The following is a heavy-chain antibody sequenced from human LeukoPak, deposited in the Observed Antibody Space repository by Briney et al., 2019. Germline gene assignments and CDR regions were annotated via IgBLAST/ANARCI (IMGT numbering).Heavy chain of an antibody. V-gene: IGHV1-46*01. CDR3: ARGGSSRDVYYYMDV. Sequence: ASVKVSCKASGYTFTSHMHWVRQAPGQGLEWMGIINPSGGSTSYAQKFQGRVTMTRNTSTSTVYMELSSLRSEDTAVYYCARGGSSRDVYYYMDVWGKGTTVTVSS. D-gene: IGHD6-13*01. CDR1: GYTFTSH. CDR2: INPSGGST. J-gene: IGHJ6*03.